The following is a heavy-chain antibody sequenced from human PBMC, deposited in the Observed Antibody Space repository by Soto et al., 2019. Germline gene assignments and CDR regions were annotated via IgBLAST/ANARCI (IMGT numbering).Heavy chain of an antibody. CDR2: IYYSGST. V-gene: IGHV4-31*03. CDR1: GGSISSGGYY. D-gene: IGHD1-26*01. J-gene: IGHJ4*02. CDR3: ARERERDASNHRHRRRLFDY. Sequence: SETLSLTCTVSGGSISSGGYYWSWIRQHPGKGLEWIGYIYYSGSTYYNPSLKSRVTISVDTSKNQFSLKLSSVTAADTGVYYCARERERDASNHRHRRRLFDYWGQGTLVSVSS.